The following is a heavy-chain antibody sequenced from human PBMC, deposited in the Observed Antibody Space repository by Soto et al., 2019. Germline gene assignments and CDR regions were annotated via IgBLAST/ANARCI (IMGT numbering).Heavy chain of an antibody. J-gene: IGHJ4*02. D-gene: IGHD3-22*01. CDR1: GGSIDRSNYY. CDR3: ARHFVAVVIKGWGS. V-gene: IGHV4-39*01. Sequence: QLQLQESGPGLVKPSETLSLTCTVSGGSIDRSNYYWDWIRQSPGKGPEWIGTTYYNGNAYYNPSVKRRVTMSVDTSKNQFSLKLISVTAADTAVYSCARHFVAVVIKGWGSGGQGTLVTVSS. CDR2: TYYNGNA.